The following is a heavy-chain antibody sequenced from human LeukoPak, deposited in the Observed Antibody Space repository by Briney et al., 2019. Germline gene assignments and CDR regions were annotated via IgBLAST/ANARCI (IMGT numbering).Heavy chain of an antibody. CDR2: INHSGST. Sequence: PSETLSLTCAVYGGSFSGYYWSWIRQPPGKGLEWIGEINHSGSTNYNPSLKSRVTISVDTSKNQFSLKLSSVTAADTAVYYCATSRPVDTAMARFDPWGQGTLVTVSS. CDR1: GGSFSGYY. J-gene: IGHJ5*02. V-gene: IGHV4-34*01. CDR3: ATSRPVDTAMARFDP. D-gene: IGHD5-18*01.